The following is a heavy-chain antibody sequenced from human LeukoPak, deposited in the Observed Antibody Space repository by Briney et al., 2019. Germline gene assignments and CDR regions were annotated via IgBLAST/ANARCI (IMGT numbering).Heavy chain of an antibody. Sequence: TGGSLRLSCAASGFTFSSYAMSWVRQAPGKGLEWIGYIYYSGSTNYNPSLKSRVTISVDTSKNQFSLKLSSVTAAGTAVYYCARANTDAFDIWGQGTMVTVSS. CDR2: IYYSGST. CDR3: ARANTDAFDI. V-gene: IGHV4-59*01. CDR1: GFTFSSYA. J-gene: IGHJ3*02.